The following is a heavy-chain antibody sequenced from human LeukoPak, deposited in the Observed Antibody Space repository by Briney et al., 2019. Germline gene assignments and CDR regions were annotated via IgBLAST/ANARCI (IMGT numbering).Heavy chain of an antibody. CDR1: GYTFTSYG. Sequence: ASVKVSCKASGYTFTSYGISWVRQAPGQGLEWMGWISAYNGNTNYAQKLQGRVTMTTDTSTGTAYMELRSLRSDDTAVYYCARDRRPAYSSSWYYFDYWGQGTLVTVSS. J-gene: IGHJ4*02. CDR3: ARDRRPAYSSSWYYFDY. V-gene: IGHV1-18*01. D-gene: IGHD6-13*01. CDR2: ISAYNGNT.